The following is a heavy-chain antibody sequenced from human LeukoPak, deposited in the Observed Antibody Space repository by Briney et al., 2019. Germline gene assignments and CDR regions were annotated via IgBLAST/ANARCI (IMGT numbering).Heavy chain of an antibody. D-gene: IGHD2-2*01. CDR2: ISAYSGNT. V-gene: IGHV1-18*01. CDR3: ARAHCSSTTCYFDY. Sequence: GASVKVSCKASGYTFTNYGISWVRQAPGQGLVWMGWISAYSGNTNYAQKLQGRVTMTTDTSASTVYMELRSLRSDDTAVYFCARAHCSSTTCYFDYWGQGTLVTVSS. CDR1: GYTFTNYG. J-gene: IGHJ4*02.